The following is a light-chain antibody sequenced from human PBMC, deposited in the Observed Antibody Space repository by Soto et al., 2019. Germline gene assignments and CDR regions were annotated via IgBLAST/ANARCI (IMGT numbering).Light chain of an antibody. Sequence: EIVLTQSPGTLSLPPWQRGTLSCRSSQSVSNTYLAWYQQKPGQSPRLLIYGESNRATGIPDRLSGSGSGTDFHLTISRLEPEDFEVYYCQKYGSSGTFGPGTQVDIK. CDR3: QKYGSSGT. CDR2: GES. V-gene: IGKV3-20*01. CDR1: QSVSNTY. J-gene: IGKJ1*01.